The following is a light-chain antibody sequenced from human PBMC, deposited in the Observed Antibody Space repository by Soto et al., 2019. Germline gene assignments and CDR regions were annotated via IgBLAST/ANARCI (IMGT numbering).Light chain of an antibody. J-gene: IGKJ5*01. CDR1: QSVSSRY. V-gene: IGKV3-20*01. CDR3: QQYGGSPPIT. CDR2: GAS. Sequence: EIVLTQSPGTLSLSPGERATLSCRASQSVSSRYLTWYQQKPGQAPRLLIYGASSRATGIPDRFSGSGSGTDFTLTLSRLEPEDFAVYSCQQYGGSPPITFGQGTRLEI.